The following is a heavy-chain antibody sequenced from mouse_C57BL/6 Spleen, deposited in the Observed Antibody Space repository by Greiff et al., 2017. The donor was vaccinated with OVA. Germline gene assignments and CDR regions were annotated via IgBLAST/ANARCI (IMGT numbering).Heavy chain of an antibody. J-gene: IGHJ1*03. Sequence: QVQLQQSGPELVKPGASVKLSCKASGYTFTSYDINWVKQRPGQGLEWIGWIYPRDGSTKYNEKFKGKATLTVDTSSSTAYMELHSLTSEDSAVYFCARSGYYGSSYLNLDVWGTGTTVTVSS. D-gene: IGHD1-1*01. CDR2: IYPRDGST. CDR1: GYTFTSYD. CDR3: ARSGYYGSSYLNLDV. V-gene: IGHV1-85*01.